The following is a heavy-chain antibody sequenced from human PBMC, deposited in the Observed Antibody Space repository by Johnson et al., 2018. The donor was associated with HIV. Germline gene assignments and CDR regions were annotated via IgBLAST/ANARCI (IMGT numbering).Heavy chain of an antibody. CDR2: IKHDGSEK. Sequence: QLVESGGGVVQPGRSLRLSCAASGFTFSSYTMHWVRQAPGKGLEWVANIKHDGSEKYYVDSVKGRFTISRDNAKNSLYLQMNSLRVEDTAIYYCARGRGALDIWGQGTVVTVSS. V-gene: IGHV3-7*03. CDR1: GFTFSSYT. J-gene: IGHJ3*02. CDR3: ARGRGALDI. D-gene: IGHD3-16*01.